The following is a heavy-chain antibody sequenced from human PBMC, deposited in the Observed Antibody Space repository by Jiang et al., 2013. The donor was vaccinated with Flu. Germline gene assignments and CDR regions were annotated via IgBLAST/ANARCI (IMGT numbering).Heavy chain of an antibody. V-gene: IGHV3-7*01. J-gene: IGHJ6*02. D-gene: IGHD5-24*01. CDR2: IKQDGSEK. CDR3: ARDKGSQDSYNYGGVGYYYYGMDV. Sequence: RLSCAASGFTFSSYWMSWVRQAPGKGLEWVANIKQDGSEKYYVDSVKGRFTISRDNAKNSLYLQMNSLRAEDTAVYYCARDKGSQDSYNYGGVGYYYYGMDVWGQGTTVTVSS. CDR1: GFTFSSYW.